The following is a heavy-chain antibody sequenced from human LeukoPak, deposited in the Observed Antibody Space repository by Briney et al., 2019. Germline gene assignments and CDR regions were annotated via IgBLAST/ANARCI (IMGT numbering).Heavy chain of an antibody. CDR3: ARGYGGNSGGFDI. J-gene: IGHJ3*02. Sequence: PGGSLRLSCGPSGFTFSSYGMHWVRQAPGKGLEWVAVIWYDGSNQYYADSVKGRFTISRDHSKNTVYLQMDSLRAEDTAVYYCARGYGGNSGGFDIWGQGTTVTVSS. V-gene: IGHV3-33*01. CDR1: GFTFSSYG. CDR2: IWYDGSNQ. D-gene: IGHD4-23*01.